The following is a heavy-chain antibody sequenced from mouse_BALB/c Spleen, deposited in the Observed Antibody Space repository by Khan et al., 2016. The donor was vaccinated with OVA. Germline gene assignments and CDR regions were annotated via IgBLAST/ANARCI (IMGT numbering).Heavy chain of an antibody. CDR3: ATDGWGD. V-gene: IGHV5-17*02. D-gene: IGHD1-1*01. CDR1: GFTFSSFG. J-gene: IGHJ1*01. CDR2: ISSGSSTI. Sequence: EVELVESGGGLVQPGGSRKLSCAASGFTFSSFGMHWVRQAPEKGLEWVAYISSGSSTIYYADTVKGRFTISRANPKTTLFLPLTSLRSEDTAMYYCATDGWGDWGAGTTVTVSS.